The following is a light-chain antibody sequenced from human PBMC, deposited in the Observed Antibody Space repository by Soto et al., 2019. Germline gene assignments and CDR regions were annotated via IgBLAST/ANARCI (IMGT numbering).Light chain of an antibody. CDR2: AAY. CDR3: QQHDILPIT. CDR1: QGISSY. V-gene: IGKV1-9*01. J-gene: IGKJ5*01. Sequence: DIQLTQSPSSLSSSVGDRATIPCRASQGISSYLAWYQQNPGQAPRLLIYAAYTRPNGVPSTFSGAGSGTDFTLTISSLEPEDFAMYYCQQHDILPITFGQGTRLEIK.